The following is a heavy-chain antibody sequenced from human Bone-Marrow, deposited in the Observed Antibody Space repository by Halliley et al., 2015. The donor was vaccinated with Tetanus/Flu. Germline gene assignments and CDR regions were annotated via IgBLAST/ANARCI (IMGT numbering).Heavy chain of an antibody. CDR1: GGSISSSNYY. J-gene: IGHJ6*02. V-gene: IGHV4-39*01. CDR2: ISDSGST. Sequence: TLSLTCTVSGGSISSSNYYWGWIRQPPGKGLGWIGSISDSGSTYYNPSLKSRLTISVDTSKNQFSLKLSSVTAADTAVYYCARGLAMDVWGQGTTVTVSS. CDR3: ARGLAMDV.